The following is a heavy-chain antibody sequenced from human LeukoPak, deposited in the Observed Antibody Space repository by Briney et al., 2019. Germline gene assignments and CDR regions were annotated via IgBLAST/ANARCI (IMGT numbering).Heavy chain of an antibody. CDR1: GYSFTGYY. Sequence: ASVKVSCKASGYSFTGYYIHWVRQAPGQGLELKGWINPNSGGTNYAQKYQGRVTITSYRAICTNYLDLHRLRLDATAMYYSARDQGGWTARGAFDIWGQGTMVTVSS. CDR3: ARDQGGWTARGAFDI. V-gene: IGHV1-2*02. CDR2: INPNSGGT. J-gene: IGHJ3*02. D-gene: IGHD6-19*01.